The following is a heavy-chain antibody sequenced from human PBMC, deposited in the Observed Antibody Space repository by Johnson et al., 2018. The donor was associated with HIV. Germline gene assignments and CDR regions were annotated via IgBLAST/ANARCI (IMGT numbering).Heavy chain of an antibody. J-gene: IGHJ3*02. Sequence: EVQLVESRGVLVQPGGSLRLSCAASGFTVSSNEMSWVRQAPGKGPEWVSSISGGSTYYADSRKGRFTLSRDNSKNTLYLQMNSLRAEDTAVYYCATSLYYYDSSGFSFDAFDIWGQGTLVTVSS. D-gene: IGHD3-22*01. CDR1: GFTVSSNE. V-gene: IGHV3-38-3*01. CDR2: ISGGST. CDR3: ATSLYYYDSSGFSFDAFDI.